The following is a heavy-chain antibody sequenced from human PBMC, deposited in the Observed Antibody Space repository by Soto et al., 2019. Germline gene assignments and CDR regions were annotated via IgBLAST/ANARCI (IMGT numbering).Heavy chain of an antibody. V-gene: IGHV1-18*01. CDR1: GYTFTSFG. D-gene: IGHD2-15*01. J-gene: IGHJ3*02. Sequence: QVQLVQSGAEVKKPGASVKVSCKASGYTFTSFGISWVRQAPGQGLEWMGWISAYNGNTNYAENLQGRVTMTTDTFTRTAYMELMCLRSDDTAVYYCARDHRGGTDAFDIWGQGTMVTVSS. CDR3: ARDHRGGTDAFDI. CDR2: ISAYNGNT.